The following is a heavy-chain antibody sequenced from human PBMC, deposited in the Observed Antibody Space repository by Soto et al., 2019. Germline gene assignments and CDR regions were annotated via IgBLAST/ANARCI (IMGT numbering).Heavy chain of an antibody. CDR3: ARAVPYYYAMDV. V-gene: IGHV4-31*03. D-gene: IGHD4-17*01. Sequence: SATLSLTCTVSCGSISSGVYYWSWIRQHPGKGLDWIGYIYYSGSTYYNPSLKSRVTISVDTSKNQFSLKRSSVTAADTAVYYCARAVPYYYAMDVWGQGTTVNVSS. CDR1: CGSISSGVYY. CDR2: IYYSGST. J-gene: IGHJ6*02.